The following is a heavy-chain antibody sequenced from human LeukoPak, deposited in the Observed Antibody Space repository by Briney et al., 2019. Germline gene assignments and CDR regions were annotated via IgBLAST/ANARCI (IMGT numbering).Heavy chain of an antibody. Sequence: ASVKLPCKASGYTFTGYYMHWVRQAPGQGLEWMGWINPNSGGTNYAQKFQGRVTMTRDTSISTAYMELSRLRSDDTAVYYCPRERGVNDYGDFRPYPSSSYYYMDVWGKGTTVTVSS. D-gene: IGHD4-17*01. CDR3: PRERGVNDYGDFRPYPSSSYYYMDV. CDR2: INPNSGGT. V-gene: IGHV1-2*02. J-gene: IGHJ6*03. CDR1: GYTFTGYY.